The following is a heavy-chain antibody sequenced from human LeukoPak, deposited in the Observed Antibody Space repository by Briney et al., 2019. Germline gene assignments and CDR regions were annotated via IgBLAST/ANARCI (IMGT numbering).Heavy chain of an antibody. CDR2: ISSSSSYI. D-gene: IGHD3-22*01. V-gene: IGHV3-21*01. CDR3: ARATNYYDSSGYPEET. Sequence: GGSLRLSCAASGFTFSSYEMNWVRQAPGKGLEWVSSISSSSSYIYYADSVKGRFTISRDNAKNSLYLQMNSLRAEDTAVYYCARATNYYDSSGYPEETWGQGTLVTVSS. CDR1: GFTFSSYE. J-gene: IGHJ5*02.